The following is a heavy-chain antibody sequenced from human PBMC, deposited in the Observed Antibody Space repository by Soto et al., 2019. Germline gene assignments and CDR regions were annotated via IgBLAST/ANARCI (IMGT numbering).Heavy chain of an antibody. D-gene: IGHD3-22*01. Sequence: ASVQVSGKGSSYTFTSYYMHWVRDAPGQGLEWMGIINPSGGSTSYAQKFQGRVTMTRDTSTSTVYMELSSLRSEDTAVYYCARGRYHYDSSGQYFDYWGQGTLVTVSS. V-gene: IGHV1-46*01. J-gene: IGHJ4*02. CDR2: INPSGGST. CDR3: ARGRYHYDSSGQYFDY. CDR1: SYTFTSYY.